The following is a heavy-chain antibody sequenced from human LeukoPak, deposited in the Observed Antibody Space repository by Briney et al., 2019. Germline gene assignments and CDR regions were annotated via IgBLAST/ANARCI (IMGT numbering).Heavy chain of an antibody. CDR2: MNPNSGAT. J-gene: IGHJ4*02. V-gene: IGHV1-8*01. CDR1: GYIFTSYD. CDR3: ARNIRETGTFEY. D-gene: IGHD1-26*01. Sequence: GASVKVSCKASGYIFTSYDINWVRQATGQGLEWLGWMNPNSGATGYAQKFQGRVTMTGDTSISTAYMELSSLRFEDTAVYYCARNIRETGTFEYWGQGTRVTVSS.